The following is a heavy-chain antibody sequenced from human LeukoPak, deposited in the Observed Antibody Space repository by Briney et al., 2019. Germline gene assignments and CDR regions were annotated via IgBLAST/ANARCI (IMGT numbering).Heavy chain of an antibody. J-gene: IGHJ4*02. Sequence: PGESLKISCKGSGYSFTSCWIGWVRPMPGKGLEWMGIIYPGDSDTRYSPSSQGQVTISADKSISTAYLQWSSLKASDTAMYYCARRPYSSSGNYFDYWGQGTLVTVSS. CDR2: IYPGDSDT. D-gene: IGHD6-6*01. V-gene: IGHV5-51*01. CDR1: GYSFTSCW. CDR3: ARRPYSSSGNYFDY.